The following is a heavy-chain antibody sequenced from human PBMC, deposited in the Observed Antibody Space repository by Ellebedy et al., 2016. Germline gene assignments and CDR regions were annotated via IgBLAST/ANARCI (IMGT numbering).Heavy chain of an antibody. J-gene: IGHJ4*02. D-gene: IGHD3-22*01. CDR1: GGTFSSYA. V-gene: IGHV1-69*13. CDR3: ARYRNPHYYDSSGYNYFDY. CDR2: IIPIFGTA. Sequence: SVKVSXXASGGTFSSYAISWVRQAPGQGLEWMGGIIPIFGTANYAQKFQGRVTITADESTSTAYMELSSLRSEDTAVYYCARYRNPHYYDSSGYNYFDYWGQGTLVTVSS.